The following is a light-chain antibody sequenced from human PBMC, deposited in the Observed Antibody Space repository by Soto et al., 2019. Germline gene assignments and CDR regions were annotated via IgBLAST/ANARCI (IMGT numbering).Light chain of an antibody. CDR3: AASDDSLSANWV. V-gene: IGLV1-47*02. J-gene: IGLJ3*02. Sequence: QSVLTQPPSASGTPGQRVTISCSGTRSNIGSNYVYWYQQLPGTAPKLLIYSNNQRPSGVPDRFSGSKSGTSASLAISGLRSEDEADYYCAASDDSLSANWVFGGGTKLTVL. CDR1: RSNIGSNY. CDR2: SNN.